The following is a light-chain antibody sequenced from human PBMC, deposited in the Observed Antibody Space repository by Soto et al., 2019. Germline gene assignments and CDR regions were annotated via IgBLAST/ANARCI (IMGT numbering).Light chain of an antibody. Sequence: QSVLTQPPSVSAAPGQKVTISCSGSSSNIGNNYVSWYQQLPGTAPKLLIYENNKRPSGIPDRFSGSKSGTSATLGITGLLTGDEADYYCGTWDSSLSLYVFGTGTKVTVL. CDR2: ENN. V-gene: IGLV1-51*02. CDR3: GTWDSSLSLYV. CDR1: SSNIGNNY. J-gene: IGLJ1*01.